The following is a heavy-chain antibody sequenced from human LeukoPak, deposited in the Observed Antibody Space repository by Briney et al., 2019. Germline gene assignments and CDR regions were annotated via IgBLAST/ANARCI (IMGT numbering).Heavy chain of an antibody. D-gene: IGHD3-22*01. CDR1: GGTFSSYA. Sequence: GASVKVSCKASGGTFSSYAISWVRQAPGQGLEWMGGIIPIFGTANYAQKFQGRVTITADESTSTAYMELSSLRSEDTAVYYCARTTSGYYADPFDYWGQGTLVTVSS. CDR3: ARTTSGYYADPFDY. CDR2: IIPIFGTA. V-gene: IGHV1-69*13. J-gene: IGHJ4*02.